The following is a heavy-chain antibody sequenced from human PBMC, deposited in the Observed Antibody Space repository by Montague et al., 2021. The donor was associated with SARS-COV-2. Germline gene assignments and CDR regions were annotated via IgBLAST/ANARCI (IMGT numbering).Heavy chain of an antibody. J-gene: IGHJ6*02. Sequence: SETLSLTCAVYGGSFSAYYWSWIRQPPGRGLEWIGGINHSGTTNYKSSLESRLSMSVDTSKNQFSLNLSSVTAADTAVYYCAREPYYYDSSGLNYYYYGMDVWGQGTTVTVSS. D-gene: IGHD3-22*01. CDR3: AREPYYYDSSGLNYYYYGMDV. CDR2: INHSGTT. CDR1: GGSFSAYY. V-gene: IGHV4-34*01.